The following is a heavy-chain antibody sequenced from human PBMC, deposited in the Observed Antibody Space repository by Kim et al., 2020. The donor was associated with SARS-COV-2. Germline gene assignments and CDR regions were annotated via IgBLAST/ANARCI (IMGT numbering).Heavy chain of an antibody. Sequence: SETLSLTCTVSGGSISSSSYYWGWIRQPPGKGLEWIGSIYYSGSTYYNPSLKSRVTISVDTSKNQFSLKLSSVTAADTAVYYCARSVRIAAAGTFRPPTPDAFDIWGQGTMVTVSS. CDR2: IYYSGST. CDR1: GGSISSSSYY. CDR3: ARSVRIAAAGTFRPPTPDAFDI. D-gene: IGHD6-13*01. V-gene: IGHV4-39*01. J-gene: IGHJ3*02.